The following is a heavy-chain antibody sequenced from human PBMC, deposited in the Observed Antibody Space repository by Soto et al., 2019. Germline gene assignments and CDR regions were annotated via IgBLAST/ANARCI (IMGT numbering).Heavy chain of an antibody. CDR3: ARDNILGILYGGMDV. CDR2: IYYSGST. V-gene: IGHV4-31*03. D-gene: IGHD3-3*01. CDR1: GGSISSGGYY. Sequence: SETLSLTCTVSGGSISSGGYYWSWIRQHPGKGLEWIGYIYYSGSTYYNPSLKSRVTISVDTSKNQFSLKLSSVTAADTAVYYCARDNILGILYGGMDVWGQGTTVTVSS. J-gene: IGHJ6*02.